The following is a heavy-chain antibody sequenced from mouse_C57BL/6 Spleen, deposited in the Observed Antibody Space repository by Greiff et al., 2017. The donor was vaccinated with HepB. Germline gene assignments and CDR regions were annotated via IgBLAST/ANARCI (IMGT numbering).Heavy chain of an antibody. D-gene: IGHD4-1*01. J-gene: IGHJ4*01. CDR1: GYTFTSYW. Sequence: VQLQQSGAELVMPGASVKLSCKASGYTFTSYWMHWVKQRPGQGLEWIGEIDPSDSYTNYNQKFKGKSTLTVDKSSSTAYMQLSSLTSEDSAVYYCARGGNWDDAMDYWGQGTSVTVSS. CDR3: ARGGNWDDAMDY. CDR2: IDPSDSYT. V-gene: IGHV1-69*01.